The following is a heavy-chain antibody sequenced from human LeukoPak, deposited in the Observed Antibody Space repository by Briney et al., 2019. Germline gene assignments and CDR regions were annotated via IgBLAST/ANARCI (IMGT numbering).Heavy chain of an antibody. V-gene: IGHV3-48*02. CDR1: GFTFSSYG. D-gene: IGHD4-17*01. CDR3: ARDKYGDYVFDY. J-gene: IGHJ4*02. CDR2: ISGNSDTI. Sequence: GGSLRLSCAASGFTFSSYGMNWVCQAPGKGLEWVTDISGNSDTINYADSVKGRFTISRDTAKNSLYLQMNSLRDEDTAVYYCARDKYGDYVFDYWGQGTLVTVSS.